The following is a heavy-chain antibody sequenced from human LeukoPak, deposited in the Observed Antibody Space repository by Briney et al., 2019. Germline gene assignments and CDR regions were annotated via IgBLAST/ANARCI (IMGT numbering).Heavy chain of an antibody. Sequence: GGSLRLSCAASGFTFSSYGMHWVRQAPGKGLEWVAVISYDGSNKYYADSVKGRFTISRDNSKNTLYLQMNSLRAEDTAVYYCARESCLAHWGQGTLVTVSS. V-gene: IGHV3-30*03. J-gene: IGHJ4*02. D-gene: IGHD3-16*01. CDR3: ARESCLAH. CDR2: ISYDGSNK. CDR1: GFTFSSYG.